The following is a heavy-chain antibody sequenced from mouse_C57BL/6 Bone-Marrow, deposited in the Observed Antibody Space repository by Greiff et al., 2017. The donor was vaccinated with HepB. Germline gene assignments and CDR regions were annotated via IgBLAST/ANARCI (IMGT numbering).Heavy chain of an antibody. J-gene: IGHJ4*01. V-gene: IGHV1-59*01. CDR3: ARCLLCFMDY. CDR1: GYTFTSYW. CDR2: IDPSDSYT. D-gene: IGHD2-10*01. Sequence: QVQLQQPGAELVRPGTSVKLSCKASGYTFTSYWMHGVKQRPGQGLEWIGVIDPSDSYTNYNQKFKGKATLTVDTSSSTAYMQLSSLTSEDSAVYYCARCLLCFMDYWGQGTSVTVSS.